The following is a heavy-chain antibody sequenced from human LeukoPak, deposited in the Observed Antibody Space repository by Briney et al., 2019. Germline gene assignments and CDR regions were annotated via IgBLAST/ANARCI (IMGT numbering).Heavy chain of an antibody. CDR3: ARVPTVTSDAFDI. D-gene: IGHD4-17*01. J-gene: IGHJ3*02. CDR2: ISSSSSYI. CDR1: GFTFSSYS. V-gene: IGHV3-21*01. Sequence: GGSLRLSCAASGFTFSSYSMNWVRQAPGKGLEWVSSISSSSSYIYYADSVKGRFTISRDNAKNSLYLQMNSLRAEDTAVYYCARVPTVTSDAFDIWGQGTMVTVSS.